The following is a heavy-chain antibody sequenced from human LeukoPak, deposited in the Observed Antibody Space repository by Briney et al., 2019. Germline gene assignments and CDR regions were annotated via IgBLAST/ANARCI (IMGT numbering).Heavy chain of an antibody. J-gene: IGHJ6*02. CDR1: GFTFSSYA. CDR2: ISYDGSNK. V-gene: IGHV3-30*18. CDR3: AKAEGSSSWYFGYYYYGMDV. D-gene: IGHD6-13*01. Sequence: GGSLRLSCAASGFTFSSYAMSWVRQAPGKGLEWVAVISYDGSNKYYADSVKGRFTISRDNSKNTLYLQMNSLRAEDTAVYYCAKAEGSSSWYFGYYYYGMDVWGQGTTVTVSS.